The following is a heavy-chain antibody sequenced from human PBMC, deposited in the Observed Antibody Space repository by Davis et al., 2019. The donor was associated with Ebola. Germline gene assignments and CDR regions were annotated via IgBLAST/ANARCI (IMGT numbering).Heavy chain of an antibody. D-gene: IGHD4-17*01. CDR1: GFTFSSYA. CDR2: ISGSGGST. CDR3: ARHDYGDSHLDF. Sequence: GESLKISCAASGFTFSSYAMSWVRQAPGKGLEWVSAISGSGGSTYYADSVKGRFTISRDNSKNTLYLQMNSLRAEDTAVYYCARHDYGDSHLDFWGQGTLVTVSS. V-gene: IGHV3-23*01. J-gene: IGHJ4*02.